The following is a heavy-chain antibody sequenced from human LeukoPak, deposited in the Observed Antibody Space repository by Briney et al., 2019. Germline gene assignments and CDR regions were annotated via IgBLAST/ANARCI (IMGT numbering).Heavy chain of an antibody. Sequence: PGGSLRLSCAASGFSFSSSTMNWVRQAPGKGLEWVSSITWTSSYINYADSVKGRFTISRDNAKNSLYLQMNSLRAEDTAVYYCARDNYYGSGSYYDYYYYYGMDVWGQGTTVTVSS. CDR2: ITWTSSYI. J-gene: IGHJ6*02. CDR1: GFSFSSST. CDR3: ARDNYYGSGSYYDYYYYYGMDV. V-gene: IGHV3-21*01. D-gene: IGHD3-10*01.